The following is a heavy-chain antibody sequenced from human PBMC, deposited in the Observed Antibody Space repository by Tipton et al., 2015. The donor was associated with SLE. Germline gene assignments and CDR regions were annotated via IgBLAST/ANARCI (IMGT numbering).Heavy chain of an antibody. J-gene: IGHJ6*02. V-gene: IGHV1-69*05. D-gene: IGHD2-15*01. CDR3: ATGYCSGGSCRLYYYYYGMDV. CDR2: IIPIFGTA. CDR1: GGTFSSYA. Sequence: QLVQSGAEVKKPGSSVKVSCKASGGTFSSYAINWVRQAPGQGLEWMGGIIPIFGTANYAQKFQGRVTITTDESTSTAYMELSSLRSEDTAVYYCATGYCSGGSCRLYYYYYGMDVWGQGTTVTVSS.